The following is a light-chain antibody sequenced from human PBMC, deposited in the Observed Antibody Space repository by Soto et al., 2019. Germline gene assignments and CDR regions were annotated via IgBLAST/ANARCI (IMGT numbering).Light chain of an antibody. Sequence: EIVMTQSPATLSVSPGDRANVSCRASQSVSYNLAWYQQKPGQAPRLLIHRTSTRAPGVPSRFSGSGSGTEYTLTFDTLQSDDFAVYYCHQYSGWPRTFGQGTRVEMK. CDR3: HQYSGWPRT. V-gene: IGKV3-15*01. CDR2: RTS. CDR1: QSVSYN. J-gene: IGKJ1*01.